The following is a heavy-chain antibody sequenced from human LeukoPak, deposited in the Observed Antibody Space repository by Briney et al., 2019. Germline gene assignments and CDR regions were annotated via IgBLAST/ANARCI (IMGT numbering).Heavy chain of an antibody. Sequence: GGSLRLSCAASGFTFSSYAMSWVRQAPGKGLEWVSAISGSGGSTYYADSVKGRFTISRDNSKNTLYLQMNSLRAEGTAVYYCAKDPSVDYGSGSYSYYFDYWGQGTLVTVSS. V-gene: IGHV3-23*01. CDR2: ISGSGGST. CDR1: GFTFSSYA. J-gene: IGHJ4*02. CDR3: AKDPSVDYGSGSYSYYFDY. D-gene: IGHD3-10*01.